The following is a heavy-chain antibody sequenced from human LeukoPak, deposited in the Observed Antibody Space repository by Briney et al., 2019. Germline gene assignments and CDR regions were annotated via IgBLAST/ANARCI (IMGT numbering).Heavy chain of an antibody. CDR3: ARGRDPY. CDR1: GGSFSGYY. Sequence: SETLSLTCAVYGGSFSGYYWTWIRQPPGRGLEWIGEINHSGSTNYNPSLKSRVTISVDTSKSQFSLKLNSVTAADTAIYYCARGRDPYWGQGTLVTVSS. CDR2: INHSGST. J-gene: IGHJ4*02. V-gene: IGHV4-34*01. D-gene: IGHD5-24*01.